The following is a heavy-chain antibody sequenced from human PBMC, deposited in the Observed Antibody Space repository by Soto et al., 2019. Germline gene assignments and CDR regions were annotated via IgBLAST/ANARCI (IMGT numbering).Heavy chain of an antibody. CDR2: ISYDGSNT. D-gene: IGHD6-13*01. CDR3: ARGRYSSSWYVGYYYYGMDV. CDR1: GFTFSSYA. V-gene: IGHV3-30-3*01. J-gene: IGHJ6*02. Sequence: QVQLVESGGGVVQPGRSLRLSCAASGFTFSSYAMHWVRQAPGKGLELLAVISYDGSNTYYEDSAKGRFTISQDNSKNPLYMQMHSLRAEDTAVYYCARGRYSSSWYVGYYYYGMDVWVQGTTVTVSS.